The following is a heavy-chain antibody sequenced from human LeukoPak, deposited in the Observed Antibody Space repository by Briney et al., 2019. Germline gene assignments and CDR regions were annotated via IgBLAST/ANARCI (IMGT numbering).Heavy chain of an antibody. Sequence: PGGSLRLSCATSGFTFSYYAMHWVRQAPGRGLEWVALIRSDTTSKYYADSVKGRFTISRDNAKNSLYLQMSSLRAEDTAVYYCARGAYGDYYFDYWGQGTLVTVSS. J-gene: IGHJ4*02. CDR1: GFTFSYYA. CDR3: ARGAYGDYYFDY. D-gene: IGHD4-17*01. CDR2: IRSDTTSK. V-gene: IGHV3-30*02.